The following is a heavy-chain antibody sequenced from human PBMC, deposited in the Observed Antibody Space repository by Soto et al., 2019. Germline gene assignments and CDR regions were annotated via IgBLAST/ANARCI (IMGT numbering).Heavy chain of an antibody. Sequence: EVQLLESGGGLVQPGGSLRLSCAASGFTFSSYSMSWVRQAPGKGLEWVSGFRSSGDDGTTYYADSVKGRFTISRDNSKNTLYLLMNGLRAEDTAVYYCAKGHYYYDSSGYRHFDYWGQGTLVTVSS. J-gene: IGHJ4*02. CDR3: AKGHYYYDSSGYRHFDY. CDR1: GFTFSSYS. CDR2: FRSSGDDGTT. V-gene: IGHV3-23*01. D-gene: IGHD3-22*01.